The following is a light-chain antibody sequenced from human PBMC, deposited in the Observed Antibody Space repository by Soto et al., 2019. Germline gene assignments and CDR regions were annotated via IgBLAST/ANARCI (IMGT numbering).Light chain of an antibody. Sequence: QSVLTQPASVSGSPGQSITISCTGTSSDVGGYDFVSWYQQHPGKAPKLVIYEVNNRPSGVSNRFSGSKSGNTVSLTISGLQAEDEADYYCSSYTSSDTGVFGTGTKVTVL. CDR1: SSDVGGYDF. CDR2: EVN. CDR3: SSYTSSDTGV. V-gene: IGLV2-14*01. J-gene: IGLJ1*01.